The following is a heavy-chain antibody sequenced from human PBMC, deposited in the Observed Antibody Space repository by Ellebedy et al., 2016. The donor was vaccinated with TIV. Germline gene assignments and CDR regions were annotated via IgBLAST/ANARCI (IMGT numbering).Heavy chain of an antibody. D-gene: IGHD3-22*01. CDR3: ARAPRESSGYYLRYMDV. V-gene: IGHV4-38-2*02. CDR2: IHHSGST. CDR1: GYSISSNCY. Sequence: MPSEPLSLTCTVSGYSISSNCYWGWIGQPPGKWLEYIGSIHHSGSTYYNPSLKSQVTISVDTSKNQFSLRLSSMTAADTAVYYCARAPRESSGYYLRYMDVWGKGTTVTVSS. J-gene: IGHJ6*03.